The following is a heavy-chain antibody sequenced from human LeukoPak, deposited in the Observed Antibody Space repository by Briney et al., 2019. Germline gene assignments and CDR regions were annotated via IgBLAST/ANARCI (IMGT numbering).Heavy chain of an antibody. CDR3: ASQVTAAGLEHFDY. J-gene: IGHJ4*02. D-gene: IGHD6-13*01. V-gene: IGHV4-39*07. CDR2: IYYSGST. Sequence: PSETLSLTCTVSGGSISSSSYYWGWVRQPPGKGLEWIGSIYYSGSTYYNPSLKSRLTISVDTSKNQFSLKLNSVTAADTAVYYCASQVTAAGLEHFDYWGQGTLVTVSS. CDR1: GGSISSSSYY.